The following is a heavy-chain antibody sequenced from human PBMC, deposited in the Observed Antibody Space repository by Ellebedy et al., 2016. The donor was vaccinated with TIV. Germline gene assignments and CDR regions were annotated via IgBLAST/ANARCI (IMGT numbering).Heavy chain of an antibody. D-gene: IGHD3-10*01. Sequence: SETLSLTXTVSGGSISSYYWSWIRQPPGKGLEWIGYIYYSGSTNYNPSLKSRVTISVDTSKNQFSLKLSSVTAADTAVYYCARGTMVRGIFDYWGQGTLVTVSS. CDR3: ARGTMVRGIFDY. CDR1: GGSISSYY. CDR2: IYYSGST. V-gene: IGHV4-59*01. J-gene: IGHJ4*02.